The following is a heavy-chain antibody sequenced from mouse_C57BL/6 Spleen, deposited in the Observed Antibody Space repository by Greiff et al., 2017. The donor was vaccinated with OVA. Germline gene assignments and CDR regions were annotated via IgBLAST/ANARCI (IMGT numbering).Heavy chain of an antibody. CDR1: GYAFSSYW. J-gene: IGHJ2*01. CDR3: ARGGHYGSSDFDY. CDR2: IYPGDGDT. Sequence: QVQLQQSGAELVKPGASVKISCKASGYAFSSYWMNWVKQRPGKGLEWIGQIYPGDGDTNYNGKFKGKATLTADKSSSTAYMQLSSLTSEDSAVYFCARGGHYGSSDFDYWGQGTTLTVSS. D-gene: IGHD1-1*01. V-gene: IGHV1-80*01.